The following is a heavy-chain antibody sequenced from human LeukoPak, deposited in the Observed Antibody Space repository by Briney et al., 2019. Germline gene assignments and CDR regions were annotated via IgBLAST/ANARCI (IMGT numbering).Heavy chain of an antibody. V-gene: IGHV5-51*01. CDR3: ARVGYCSSTSCYRVNAFDI. Sequence: GESLKISCKGSGYSSTSYWIGWVRQMPGKGPEWMGIIYPGDSDTRYSPSFQGQVTISADKSISTAYLQWSSLKASDTAMYYCARVGYCSSTSCYRVNAFDIWGQGTMVTVSS. CDR2: IYPGDSDT. CDR1: GYSSTSYW. J-gene: IGHJ3*02. D-gene: IGHD2-2*01.